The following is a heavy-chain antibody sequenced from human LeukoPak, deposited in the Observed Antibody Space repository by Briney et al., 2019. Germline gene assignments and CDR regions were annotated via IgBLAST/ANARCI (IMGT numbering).Heavy chain of an antibody. CDR1: GFTFSSYG. CDR2: ISYDGSNK. V-gene: IGHV3-30*03. CDR3: ARTYDYGDYPPPFDY. Sequence: GGSLRLSCAASGFTFSSYGMHWVRQAPGKGLEWVAVISYDGSNKYYADSVKGRFTISRDNSKNTLYLQMNSLRAEDTAVYYCARTYDYGDYPPPFDYWGQGTLVTVSS. J-gene: IGHJ4*02. D-gene: IGHD4-17*01.